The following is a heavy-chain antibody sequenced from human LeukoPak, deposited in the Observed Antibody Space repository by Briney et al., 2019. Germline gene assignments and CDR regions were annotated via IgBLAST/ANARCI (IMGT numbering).Heavy chain of an antibody. CDR3: ARRAAQGEFGAFDV. V-gene: IGHV6-1*01. CDR2: TYYRSKWYN. CDR1: VDSVSSNSAA. D-gene: IGHD6-6*01. J-gene: IGHJ3*01. Sequence: SRTPSLTSAISVDSVSSNSAAWNCVRQSPWRCLGWLGSTYYRSKWYNDYAVSVKSRITIIPYTSKNHFSLQLNAVTPEDTAVYYCARRAAQGEFGAFDVWGQGTMVTVSS.